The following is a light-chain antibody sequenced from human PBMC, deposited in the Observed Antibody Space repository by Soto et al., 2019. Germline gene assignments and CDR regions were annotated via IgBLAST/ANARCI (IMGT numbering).Light chain of an antibody. V-gene: IGLV1-44*01. J-gene: IGLJ1*01. CDR3: AAWDASLNGYV. Sequence: QSVLTQPPSASGTPRQRVTISCAGSSSNIGSNTVNWYQQLPGTAPKLLIYSNNQRSSGVPDRFSGSKSRTSASLAISGLQSEDEADYYCAAWDASLNGYVFGTGTKLTVL. CDR2: SNN. CDR1: SSNIGSNT.